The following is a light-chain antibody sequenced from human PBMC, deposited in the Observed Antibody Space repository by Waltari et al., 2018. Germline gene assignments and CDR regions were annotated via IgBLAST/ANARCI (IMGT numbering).Light chain of an antibody. CDR2: GAS. V-gene: IGKV3-20*01. CDR3: QQYGSSVLYT. CDR1: QSLTKKY. Sequence: IVLTQSPGTLSLSPGERATVSCRASQSLTKKYLAWYQQKPGQAPRLLIYGASSRAAGIPDRFSGSGSGTDFTLTISRLEPEDSAGYYCQQYGSSVLYTFGQGTKLEIK. J-gene: IGKJ2*01.